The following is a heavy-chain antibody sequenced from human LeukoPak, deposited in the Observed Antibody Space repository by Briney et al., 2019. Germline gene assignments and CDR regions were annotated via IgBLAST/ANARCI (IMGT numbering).Heavy chain of an antibody. CDR3: ARRYCSGGSCYSRELLSIHPVDY. J-gene: IGHJ4*02. CDR2: IYPGDSDT. V-gene: IGHV5-51*01. D-gene: IGHD2-15*01. CDR1: GYSFTTYW. Sequence: GESLQISCKGSGYSFTTYWIGWVRQMPGKGLECLGVIYPGDSDTRYSPSFQGQVTISADKSISTAYLQWSSLKASDTAMYYCARRYCSGGSCYSRELLSIHPVDYWGQGTLVTVSS.